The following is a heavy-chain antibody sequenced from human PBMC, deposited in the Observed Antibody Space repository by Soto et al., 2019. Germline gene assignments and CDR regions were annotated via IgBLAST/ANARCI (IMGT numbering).Heavy chain of an antibody. CDR2: ISSDVSNS. Sequence: QVHLVESGGGVVQPGRSLRLSCAVSGFTFSSFGMHWVRQAPGKGLEWVAVISSDVSNSYYADSVKGRFTISRDNSQNKLYLQMSTLRAEDTAGYYCAKDPLYGSIGYYEDCQHWGQDTLVNVSS. CDR3: AKDPLYGSIGYYEDCQH. D-gene: IGHD3-22*01. V-gene: IGHV3-30*18. CDR1: GFTFSSFG. J-gene: IGHJ1*01.